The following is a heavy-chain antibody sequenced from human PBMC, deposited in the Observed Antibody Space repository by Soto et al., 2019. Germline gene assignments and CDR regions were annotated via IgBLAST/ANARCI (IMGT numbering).Heavy chain of an antibody. Sequence: LRLSCAASGFAFRSHAMQWVRQAPGKGLEWVAVISSDGATKYVADSLKGRFTISRDNFESTMSLQMNNLRPEDTALYYCARSSVHIAAAGRLDLWGPGTLVTVSS. CDR3: ARSSVHIAAAGRLDL. J-gene: IGHJ5*02. V-gene: IGHV3-30*14. CDR1: GFAFRSHA. D-gene: IGHD6-13*01. CDR2: ISSDGATK.